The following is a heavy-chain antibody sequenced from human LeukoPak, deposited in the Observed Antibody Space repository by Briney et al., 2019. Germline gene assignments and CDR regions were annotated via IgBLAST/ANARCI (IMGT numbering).Heavy chain of an antibody. D-gene: IGHD4-17*01. CDR3: ARDLVTVTKGFDI. Sequence: SETLSLTCAVSGDSFSIHYWTWIRQPPGGGLEWIGYISYIGTTNYNPSLKSRVTISIDTSKNQFSLKLSSVTTADTAVYYCARDLVTVTKGFDIWGLGTMVSVSS. J-gene: IGHJ3*02. V-gene: IGHV4-59*11. CDR1: GDSFSIHY. CDR2: ISYIGTT.